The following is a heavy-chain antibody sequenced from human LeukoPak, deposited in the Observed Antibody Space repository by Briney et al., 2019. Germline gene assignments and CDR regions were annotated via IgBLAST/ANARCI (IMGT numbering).Heavy chain of an antibody. Sequence: PGGSLRLSCAASGFTFSSYGMHWVRQAPGKGLEWVAVIWYDGSNKYYADSVKGRFTISRDNSKNTLYLQMNSLRAEDTAVYYCARVQGPYSSSWCFDYWGQGTLVTVSS. D-gene: IGHD6-13*01. CDR3: ARVQGPYSSSWCFDY. J-gene: IGHJ4*02. CDR1: GFTFSSYG. V-gene: IGHV3-33*01. CDR2: IWYDGSNK.